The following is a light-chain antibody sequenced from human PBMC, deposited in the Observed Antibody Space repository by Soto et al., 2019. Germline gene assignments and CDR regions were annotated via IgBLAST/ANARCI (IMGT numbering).Light chain of an antibody. Sequence: EIVLTQSPGTLSLSPGERAILSCRASQSVSSSYLAWYQQKPGQAPRLLIFGASIRATGIPDRFSGSGSGTDFTLTISRLEPEDFAVYFCQQYGSSRLTFGGGTKVGIK. J-gene: IGKJ4*01. V-gene: IGKV3-20*01. CDR1: QSVSSSY. CDR3: QQYGSSRLT. CDR2: GAS.